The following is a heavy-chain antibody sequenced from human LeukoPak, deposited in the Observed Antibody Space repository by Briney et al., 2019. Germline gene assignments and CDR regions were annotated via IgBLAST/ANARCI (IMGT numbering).Heavy chain of an antibody. D-gene: IGHD6-13*01. V-gene: IGHV4-34*01. CDR1: GGSFSGYY. Sequence: SETLSLTCAVYGGSFSGYYWSWIRQPPGKGLEWLGEINHSGSTNYNPSLKSRVTMSVDTSKNQFSLKLSSVTAADTAVYYCASRLYSSSWPEYFQHWGQGTLVTVSS. CDR3: ASRLYSSSWPEYFQH. J-gene: IGHJ1*01. CDR2: INHSGST.